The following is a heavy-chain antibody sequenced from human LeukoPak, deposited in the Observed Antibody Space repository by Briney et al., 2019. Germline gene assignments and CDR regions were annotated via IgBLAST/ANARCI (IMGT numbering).Heavy chain of an antibody. J-gene: IGHJ4*02. Sequence: PSETLSLTCTVSGGSISSYYWSWIRQPSGKGLEWIGYIYYSGSTNYNPSLKSRVTISVDTSKNQFSLKLSSVTAADTAVYYCARHADYDYVWGGFDYWGQGTLVTVSS. V-gene: IGHV4-59*08. CDR1: GGSISSYY. CDR2: IYYSGST. D-gene: IGHD3-16*01. CDR3: ARHADYDYVWGGFDY.